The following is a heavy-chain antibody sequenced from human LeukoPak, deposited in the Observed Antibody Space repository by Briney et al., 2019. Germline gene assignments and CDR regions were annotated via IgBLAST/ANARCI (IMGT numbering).Heavy chain of an antibody. D-gene: IGHD3-3*01. CDR3: ARGRGFLVREYYFDY. V-gene: IGHV3-30*02. CDR1: GFTFSSYA. CDR2: IRYDGSNK. J-gene: IGHJ4*02. Sequence: PGGSLRLSCAASGFTFSSYAMHWVRQAPGKGLEWVAFIRYDGSNKYYADSVKGRFTISRDNSKNTLYFQMNSLRAEDTAVYYCARGRGFLVREYYFDYWGQGTLVTVSS.